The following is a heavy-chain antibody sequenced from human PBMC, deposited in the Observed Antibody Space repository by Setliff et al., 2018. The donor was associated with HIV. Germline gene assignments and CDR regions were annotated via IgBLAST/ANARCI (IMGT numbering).Heavy chain of an antibody. J-gene: IGHJ6*02. V-gene: IGHV4-4*07. CDR1: GGSISSYY. D-gene: IGHD6-19*01. CDR3: ARRPAGAVAGGYGMDV. Sequence: SETLSLTCTVSGGSISSYYWSWIRQPAGKGMEWIGRIYTSGSTNYNPSLKSRVTMSVDTSKNQFSLMLSSVTAADTAVYYCARRPAGAVAGGYGMDVWGQGTTVTVSS. CDR2: IYTSGST.